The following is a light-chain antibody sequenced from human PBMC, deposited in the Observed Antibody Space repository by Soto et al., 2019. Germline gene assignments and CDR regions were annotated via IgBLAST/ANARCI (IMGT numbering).Light chain of an antibody. CDR2: GAY. J-gene: IGKJ1*01. CDR3: EKYGRSPGT. V-gene: IGKV3-20*01. Sequence: DNVLTQSPSTLSLSPGERATLSCRARQRVSSSYLAWYQQKPGKAPRLLIYGAYSRATGFTDICSGSGSGTDFALTISRLEPEDFAVYFCEKYGRSPGTFGQGNKVEIK. CDR1: QRVSSSY.